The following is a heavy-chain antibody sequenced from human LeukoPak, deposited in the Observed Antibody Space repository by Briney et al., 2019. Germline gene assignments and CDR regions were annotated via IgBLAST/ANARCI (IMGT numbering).Heavy chain of an antibody. V-gene: IGHV4-4*07. CDR2: IYTSGST. CDR3: ARVRPHYDILTGYYLPYYYYMDV. D-gene: IGHD3-9*01. Sequence: SETLSLTCTLSGGSISSYYWSWIRQPAGKGLEWIGRIYTSGSTNYNPSLKSRVTMSVDTSKNQFSLKLSSVTAADTAVYYCARVRPHYDILTGYYLPYYYYMDVWGKGTTVTVSS. CDR1: GGSISSYY. J-gene: IGHJ6*03.